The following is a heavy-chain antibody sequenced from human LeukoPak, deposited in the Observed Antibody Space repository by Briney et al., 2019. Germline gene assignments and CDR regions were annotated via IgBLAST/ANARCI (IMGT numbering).Heavy chain of an antibody. Sequence: GGSLRLSCAASGFTFSSYWMHWVRQAPGKGLEWVSSISSSGSYIYYADSLKGRFTISRDNTKNSLYLQMNSLRAEDTAVYYCARGADSGNYYSDNWGQGTLVTVSS. D-gene: IGHD1-26*01. CDR2: ISSSGSYI. J-gene: IGHJ4*02. CDR1: GFTFSSYW. CDR3: ARGADSGNYYSDN. V-gene: IGHV3-21*01.